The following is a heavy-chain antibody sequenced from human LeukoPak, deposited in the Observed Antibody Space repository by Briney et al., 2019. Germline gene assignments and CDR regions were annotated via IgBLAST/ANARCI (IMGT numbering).Heavy chain of an antibody. CDR2: IYYSGSS. J-gene: IGHJ4*02. D-gene: IGHD3-10*01. V-gene: IGHV4-30-4*07. Sequence: PSQTLSLTCTVSSGSLSSVSFSWSWIREPPGKGLEWIGYIYYSGSSYYNPSLNSQFTISVDASKNQFSLELSSVTAADTAVYYCARVSAAQYFDYWGQGTLVTVSS. CDR1: SGSLSSVSFS. CDR3: ARVSAAQYFDY.